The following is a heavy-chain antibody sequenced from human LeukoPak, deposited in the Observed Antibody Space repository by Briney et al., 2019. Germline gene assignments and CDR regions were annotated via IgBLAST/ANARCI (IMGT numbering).Heavy chain of an antibody. CDR1: GFTFSNYG. CDR2: IRHHGGNV. CDR3: AKDGERATITGDAAFDI. D-gene: IGHD5-24*01. Sequence: GGSLRLSCGASGFTFSNYGMHWVRQAPGKGLEWVAFIRHHGGNVYYADSVKGRFTISRENSKNTLYLQMNSLRAEDTAVYYCAKDGERATITGDAAFDIWGQGTMVTVS. V-gene: IGHV3-30*02. J-gene: IGHJ3*02.